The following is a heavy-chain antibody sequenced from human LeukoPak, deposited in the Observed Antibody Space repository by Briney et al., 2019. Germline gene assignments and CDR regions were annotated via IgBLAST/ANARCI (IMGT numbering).Heavy chain of an antibody. CDR1: GGSISSHY. V-gene: IGHV4-59*11. D-gene: IGHD3-22*01. CDR3: ARLYDSSTYTNWLDP. CDR2: IYHSGST. J-gene: IGHJ5*02. Sequence: PSETLSLTCTVSGGSISSHYWSWIRQPPGKGLEWIGCIYHSGSTKYNPSLKSRITISVDTSKNQFSLKLSSVTAADTAVYYCARLYDSSTYTNWLDPWGQGTLVTVSS.